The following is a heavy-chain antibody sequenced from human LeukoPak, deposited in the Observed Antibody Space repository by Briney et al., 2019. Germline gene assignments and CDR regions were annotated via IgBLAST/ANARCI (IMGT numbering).Heavy chain of an antibody. CDR2: IKSKTDGGTT. CDR1: GFTFSNAW. Sequence: GGSLRLSCAASGFTFSNAWMSWVRQAPGKGLEWVGRIKSKTDGGTTDYAAPVKGRFTISRDDSKNTLYLQMNSLKTEDTAVYYCTTGDYDFWSGPTYFDYWGQGTLVTVSS. V-gene: IGHV3-15*01. J-gene: IGHJ4*02. D-gene: IGHD3-3*01. CDR3: TTGDYDFWSGPTYFDY.